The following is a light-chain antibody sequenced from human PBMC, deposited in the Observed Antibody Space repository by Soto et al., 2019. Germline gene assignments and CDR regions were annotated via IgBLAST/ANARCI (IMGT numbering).Light chain of an antibody. Sequence: DIHMTQSPSSLSASLGDRVTITFRASQSISRWLAWYQQKPGKAPDLLIYAASSLQSGVPSRFSGSGSGTDFSLTITGLQPEDFAVYYCQQYNNWPPLTFGGGTKVDIK. J-gene: IGKJ4*01. CDR1: QSISRW. CDR3: QQYNNWPPLT. V-gene: IGKV1D-16*01. CDR2: AAS.